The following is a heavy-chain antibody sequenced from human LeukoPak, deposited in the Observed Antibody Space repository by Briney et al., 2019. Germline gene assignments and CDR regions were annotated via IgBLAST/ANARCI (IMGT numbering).Heavy chain of an antibody. D-gene: IGHD2-21*02. CDR2: ISYDGSNN. Sequence: PGRSLRLSCAASGFTFRSYGMHWVRQAPGKGLGWVAVISYDGSNNYYADSVKGRFTISRDDSKNTLYLQMNSLRAEDSAVYYCAKSYSVTESGEFDYWGQGTLVTVSS. CDR1: GFTFRSYG. J-gene: IGHJ4*02. CDR3: AKSYSVTESGEFDY. V-gene: IGHV3-30*18.